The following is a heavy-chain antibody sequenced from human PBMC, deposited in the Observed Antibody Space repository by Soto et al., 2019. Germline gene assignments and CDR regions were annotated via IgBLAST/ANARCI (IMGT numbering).Heavy chain of an antibody. Sequence: SETLSLTCTVSGGSISSGGYYWSWIRQHPGKGLEWIGYIYYSGSTYYNPSLKSRVTISVDTSKNQFSLKLSSVTAADTAVYYCARGGGAAPVNYWGQGTLVTVSS. CDR3: ARGGGAAPVNY. CDR2: IYYSGST. V-gene: IGHV4-31*03. J-gene: IGHJ4*02. CDR1: GGSISSGGYY. D-gene: IGHD1-26*01.